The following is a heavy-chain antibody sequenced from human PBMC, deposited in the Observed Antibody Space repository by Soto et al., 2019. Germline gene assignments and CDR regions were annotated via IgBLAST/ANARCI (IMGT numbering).Heavy chain of an antibody. Sequence: XSVKVSCNAFGYPFTGYYMHWVRQAPGQGLEWMGWINPNSGGTNYAQKFQGRVTMTRDTSISTAYMELSRLRSDDTAVYYCARDGYGLGSNNWFDPWGQGTLVTVSS. J-gene: IGHJ5*02. V-gene: IGHV1-2*02. CDR2: INPNSGGT. CDR1: GYPFTGYY. CDR3: ARDGYGLGSNNWFDP. D-gene: IGHD6-13*01.